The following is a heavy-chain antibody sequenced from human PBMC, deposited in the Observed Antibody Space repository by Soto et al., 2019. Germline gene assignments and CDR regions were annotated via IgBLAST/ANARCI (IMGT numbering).Heavy chain of an antibody. Sequence: SETLSLTCTVSGGSIFSHLWSWIRQPPGKGLEWIGYVSHSGSTTHNPSLKSRVTISLDTSQNQVSLQLRSVTAADTAVYYCAREGPLSGDAFDIWGRGTKVTVSS. J-gene: IGHJ3*02. V-gene: IGHV4-59*11. CDR3: AREGPLSGDAFDI. CDR1: GGSIFSHL. CDR2: VSHSGST. D-gene: IGHD3-16*01.